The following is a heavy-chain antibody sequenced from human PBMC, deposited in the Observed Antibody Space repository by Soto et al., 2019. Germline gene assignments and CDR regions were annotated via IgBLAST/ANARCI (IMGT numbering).Heavy chain of an antibody. Sequence: SETLSLTCTVSGGSISSGGYYWSWIRQHPGKGLEWIGYIYYSGSTYYNPSLKSRVTISVDTSKNQFSLKLSSVTAADTAVYYCARVNIVDSSEFDPWGQGTMVTVYS. CDR3: ARVNIVDSSEFDP. J-gene: IGHJ5*02. D-gene: IGHD3-16*02. CDR2: IYYSGST. V-gene: IGHV4-31*03. CDR1: GGSISSGGYY.